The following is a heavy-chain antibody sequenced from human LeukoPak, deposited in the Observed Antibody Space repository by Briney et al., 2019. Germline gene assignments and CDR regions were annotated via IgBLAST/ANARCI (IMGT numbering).Heavy chain of an antibody. CDR1: GYSISSGYY. J-gene: IGHJ5*02. V-gene: IGHV4-38-2*01. CDR3: ARADYGSGSRFDP. Sequence: SETLSLTCAVSGYSISSGYYWGWIRQPPGKGLEWIGSIYHSGSTYYNPSLKGRVTISVDTSKNQFSLKLSSVTAADTAVYYCARADYGSGSRFDPWGQGTLVTVSS. CDR2: IYHSGST. D-gene: IGHD3-10*01.